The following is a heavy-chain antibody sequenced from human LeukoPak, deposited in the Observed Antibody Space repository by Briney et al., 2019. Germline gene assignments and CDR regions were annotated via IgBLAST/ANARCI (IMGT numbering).Heavy chain of an antibody. J-gene: IGHJ4*02. CDR3: ARVAYYYDRSVYHSYFDY. Sequence: SETLSLTCTVSGGSISSGGYYWSWIRQHPGKGLEWIGYIYYSGSTYYNPSLKSRVTISVDTSKNQFSLKLSSVTAADTAVYYFARVAYYYDRSVYHSYFDYWGQGTLVTVSS. V-gene: IGHV4-31*03. D-gene: IGHD3-22*01. CDR2: IYYSGST. CDR1: GGSISSGGYY.